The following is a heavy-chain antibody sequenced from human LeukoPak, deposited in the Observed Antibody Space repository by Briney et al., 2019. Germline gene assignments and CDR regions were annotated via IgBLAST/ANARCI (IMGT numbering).Heavy chain of an antibody. J-gene: IGHJ3*02. D-gene: IGHD6-19*01. CDR3: AREGYSSAWYSDAFDI. CDR2: IYISGST. CDR1: SGSISDYY. V-gene: IGHV4-4*07. Sequence: SETLSLTCTVSSGSISDYYWSWIRQPAGKGLEWIGRIYISGSTNYNPSLKSRVTMSVDTSKNQFSLKLSSVTAADTAVYYCAREGYSSAWYSDAFDIWGRGTMVTVSS.